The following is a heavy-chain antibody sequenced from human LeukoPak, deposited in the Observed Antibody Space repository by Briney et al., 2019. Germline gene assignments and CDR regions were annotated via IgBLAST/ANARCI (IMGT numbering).Heavy chain of an antibody. Sequence: PSETLSLTCTVSGGSISSSSYYWGWIRQPPGKGLEWIGSIYYSGSTYYNPSLKSRVTISVDTSKNQFSLKLSSVTAADTAVYYCARGTPFKMATTKGYYYGMDVWGQGTTVTVSS. CDR2: IYYSGST. D-gene: IGHD5-24*01. J-gene: IGHJ6*02. V-gene: IGHV4-39*07. CDR1: GGSISSSSYY. CDR3: ARGTPFKMATTKGYYYGMDV.